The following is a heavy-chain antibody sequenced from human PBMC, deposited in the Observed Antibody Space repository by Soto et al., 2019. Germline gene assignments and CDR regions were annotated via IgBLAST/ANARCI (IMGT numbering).Heavy chain of an antibody. CDR3: ARDLGLLKSMFDY. D-gene: IGHD2-8*01. J-gene: IGHJ4*02. CDR2: ISVSGDNI. V-gene: IGHV3-21*01. Sequence: GGSLRLSCLASGFSFNSFNMNWIRRAPGRGLEWVASISVSGDNIYYGDSMQGRFTISRDNSKRSVFLDLNSLRVEDTAVYYCARDLGLLKSMFDYWGQGTLVTVSS. CDR1: GFSFNSFN.